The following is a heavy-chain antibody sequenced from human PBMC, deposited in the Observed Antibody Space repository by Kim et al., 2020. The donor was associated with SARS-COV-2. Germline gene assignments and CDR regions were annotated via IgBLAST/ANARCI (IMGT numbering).Heavy chain of an antibody. J-gene: IGHJ6*02. CDR1: GFTFSSYS. CDR3: ARDSPDLFYRTYYDILTGSWGGMDV. CDR2: ISSSSSYI. D-gene: IGHD3-9*01. V-gene: IGHV3-21*01. Sequence: GGSLRLSCAASGFTFSSYSMNWVRQAPGKGLEWVSSISSSSSYIYYADSVKGRFTISRDNAKNSLYLQMNSLRAEDTAVYYCARDSPDLFYRTYYDILTGSWGGMDVWGQGTTGTVS.